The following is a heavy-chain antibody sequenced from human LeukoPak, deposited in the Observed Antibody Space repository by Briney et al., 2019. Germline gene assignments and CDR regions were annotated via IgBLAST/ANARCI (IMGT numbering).Heavy chain of an antibody. CDR2: ISAYNGNT. CDR1: GYTFTSYG. D-gene: IGHD3-22*01. Sequence: ASVKVSCKASGYTFTSYGISWVRQAPGQGLEWMGWISAYNGNTNYAQKFQGRVTITADESTSTAYMELSSLRSEDTAVYYCARGGGGSSGYYYGLDYWGQGTLVTVSS. V-gene: IGHV1-18*01. J-gene: IGHJ4*02. CDR3: ARGGGGSSGYYYGLDY.